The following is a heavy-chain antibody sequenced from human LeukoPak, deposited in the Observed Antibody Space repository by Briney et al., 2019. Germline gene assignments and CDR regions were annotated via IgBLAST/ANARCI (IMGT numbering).Heavy chain of an antibody. D-gene: IGHD2-15*01. J-gene: IGHJ5*02. CDR3: ARVLNWFDP. CDR2: ITANGGST. Sequence: GGSLRLSCAASGFTFSTYAMTWVRQAPGKGLEWVSSITANGGSTYYADSVKGRFTISRDNSKSTLYLQMNSLRADDTAVYHCARVLNWFDPWGQGTLVTVSS. CDR1: GFTFSTYA. V-gene: IGHV3-23*01.